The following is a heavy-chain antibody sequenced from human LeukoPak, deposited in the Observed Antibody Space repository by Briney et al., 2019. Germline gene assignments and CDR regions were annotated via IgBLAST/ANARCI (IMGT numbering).Heavy chain of an antibody. V-gene: IGHV4-59*05. Sequence: PSETLSLTCTVSGGSISSYYWSWIRQPPGKGLEWIGSIYYSGSTYYNPSLKSRVTISVDTSKNQFSLKLSSVTAADTAVYYCARKAASYYYDSSGYLDWFDPWGQGTLVTVSS. CDR2: IYYSGST. CDR3: ARKAASYYYDSSGYLDWFDP. D-gene: IGHD3-22*01. J-gene: IGHJ5*02. CDR1: GGSISSYY.